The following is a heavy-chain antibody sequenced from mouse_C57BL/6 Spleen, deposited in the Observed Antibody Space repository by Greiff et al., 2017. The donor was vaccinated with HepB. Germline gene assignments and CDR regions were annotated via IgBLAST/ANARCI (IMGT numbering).Heavy chain of an antibody. D-gene: IGHD2-1*01. CDR2: ISDGGSYT. CDR3: ARDPVTTGYFDY. V-gene: IGHV5-4*01. CDR1: GFTFSSYA. J-gene: IGHJ2*01. Sequence: EVHLVESGGGLVKPGGSLKLSCAASGFTFSSYAMSWVRQTPEKRLEWVATISDGGSYTYYPDNVKGRFTISRDNAKNKLYLQMSHLKSEDTAIYYCARDPVTTGYFDYWGQGTTLTVSS.